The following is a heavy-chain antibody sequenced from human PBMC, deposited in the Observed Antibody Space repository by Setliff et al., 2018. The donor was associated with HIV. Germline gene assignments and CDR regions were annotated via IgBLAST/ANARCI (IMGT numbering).Heavy chain of an antibody. V-gene: IGHV1-8*03. CDR1: GYTFTSYD. D-gene: IGHD5-12*01. Sequence: ASVMVSCKASGYTFTSYDIHWLRQATGQGLEWMGWMNPNSGNTGYAQKFQGRVTITRKTSISTAFMELSSLRSEDTAVYYCARGYSGYDSYYFDYWGQGTLVTVSS. CDR3: ARGYSGYDSYYFDY. J-gene: IGHJ4*02. CDR2: MNPNSGNT.